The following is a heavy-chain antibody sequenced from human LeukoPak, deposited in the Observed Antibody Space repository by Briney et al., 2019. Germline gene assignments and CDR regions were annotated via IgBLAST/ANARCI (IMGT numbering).Heavy chain of an antibody. CDR1: GFTFSSYD. J-gene: IGHJ6*02. Sequence: PGGSLRLSCAASGFTFSSYDMHWVRQATGKGLEWVSAIGTAGDTYYPGSVKGRFTISRENAKNSLYLQMNSLRAGDTAVYYCARALGDSRYWYYYYGMDVWGQGTTVTVSS. V-gene: IGHV3-13*01. CDR3: ARALGDSRYWYYYYGMDV. CDR2: IGTAGDT. D-gene: IGHD4-17*01.